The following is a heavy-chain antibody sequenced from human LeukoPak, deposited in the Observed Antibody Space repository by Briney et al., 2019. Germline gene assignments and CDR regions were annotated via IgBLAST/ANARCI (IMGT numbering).Heavy chain of an antibody. J-gene: IGHJ4*01. Sequence: PGGSLRLSCTGSGFPFNDYYMRGAPQAPGEGLEWLSFISGGGYHIYYAASVRRRSTISRDTAKNSLYLQMTSLRVEDTGVYYCVMAAGPPTDHWGQGALVTVSS. CDR2: ISGGGYHI. CDR3: VMAAGPPTDH. CDR1: GFPFNDYY. V-gene: IGHV3-11*04. D-gene: IGHD5-24*01.